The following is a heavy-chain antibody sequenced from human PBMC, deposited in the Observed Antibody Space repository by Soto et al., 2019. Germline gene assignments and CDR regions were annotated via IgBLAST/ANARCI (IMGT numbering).Heavy chain of an antibody. D-gene: IGHD3-10*01. CDR2: IGTAGDT. Sequence: GGSLRLSCAASGFTFSSYDMHWVRQATGKGLEWVSAIGTAGDTYYPGSVKGRFTISRENAKNSLYLQMNSLRAGDTAVYYCAREERITMVRGVIGYYYYGMDVWGQGTTVTVSS. CDR3: AREERITMVRGVIGYYYYGMDV. V-gene: IGHV3-13*01. J-gene: IGHJ6*02. CDR1: GFTFSSYD.